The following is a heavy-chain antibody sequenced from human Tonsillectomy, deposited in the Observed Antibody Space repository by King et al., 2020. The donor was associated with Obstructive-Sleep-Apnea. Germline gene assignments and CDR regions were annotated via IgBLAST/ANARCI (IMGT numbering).Heavy chain of an antibody. Sequence: VQLVESGGGVVQPGRSLRLSCAASGFTFSNYAMYWVRQAPGKGLEWVAVISFVGSNIYYAESVKGRFTISRDTSKKTLYLQMNSLRAEDTAVYYCASQVIVVVPAASDYWGQGTLVTVSS. CDR3: ASQVIVVVPAASDY. D-gene: IGHD2-2*01. J-gene: IGHJ4*02. V-gene: IGHV3-30*04. CDR2: ISFVGSNI. CDR1: GFTFSNYA.